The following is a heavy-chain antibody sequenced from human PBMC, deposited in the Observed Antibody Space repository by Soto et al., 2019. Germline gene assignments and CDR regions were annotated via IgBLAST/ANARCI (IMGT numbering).Heavy chain of an antibody. CDR1: GFTFDDYA. V-gene: IGHV3-9*01. Sequence: SLILSCAASGFTFDDYAMHWVRQAPGKGLEWVSGISWNGATMGYADSVKGRFTISRDNAKNSLYLQMNNLRAEDTALYYCANALEGQYYYGMEVWGTGTTVT. J-gene: IGHJ6*04. CDR2: ISWNGATM. CDR3: ANALEGQYYYGMEV.